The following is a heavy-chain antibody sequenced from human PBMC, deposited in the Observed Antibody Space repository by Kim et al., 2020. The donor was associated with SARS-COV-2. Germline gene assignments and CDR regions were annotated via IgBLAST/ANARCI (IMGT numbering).Heavy chain of an antibody. D-gene: IGHD3-16*01. Sequence: VKGRITISRDNSKITLYLQMNSLRAEDTAVYYCAIGPYEYVWGSPPGVFDYWGQGTLVTVSP. J-gene: IGHJ4*02. V-gene: IGHV3-30*07. CDR3: AIGPYEYVWGSPPGVFDY.